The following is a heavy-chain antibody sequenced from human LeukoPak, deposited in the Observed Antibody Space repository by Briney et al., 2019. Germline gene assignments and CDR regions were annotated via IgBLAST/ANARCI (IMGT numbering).Heavy chain of an antibody. CDR2: TYYRSKWFN. CDR1: GDSVSINSAA. CDR3: ARGGSGGRAFDI. J-gene: IGHJ3*02. Sequence: SQTLSLTCAISGDSVSINSAAWNWIRQSPSRGLECLGRTYYRSKWFNDYAVSVKSRIIIDPDTSKNQFSLQLNSVTPEDVAVYYCARGGSGGRAFDIWGQGTMVTVSS. V-gene: IGHV6-1*01. D-gene: IGHD3-10*01.